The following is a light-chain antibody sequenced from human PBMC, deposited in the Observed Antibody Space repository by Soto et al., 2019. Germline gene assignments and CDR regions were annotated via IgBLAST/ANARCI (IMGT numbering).Light chain of an antibody. CDR2: DAS. V-gene: IGKV3-11*01. CDR3: XXRSKWPQT. Sequence: DIVLTQYPATLSLSPGERATLSCRASQSVTTHLAWYQHIRGQAPRLVIYDASTRATGIPPRFSGSGSGTXXXXXXXXLEPXDSXXXXXXXRSKWPQTFGQGTTVEIK. CDR1: QSVTTH. J-gene: IGKJ1*01.